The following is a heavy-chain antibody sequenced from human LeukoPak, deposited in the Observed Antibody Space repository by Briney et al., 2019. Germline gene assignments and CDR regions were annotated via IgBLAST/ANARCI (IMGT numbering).Heavy chain of an antibody. CDR2: INSDGSST. CDR3: AKDEFSYSSSWSDPYDY. CDR1: GFTFSSYW. D-gene: IGHD6-13*01. J-gene: IGHJ4*02. V-gene: IGHV3-74*01. Sequence: GGSLRLSCAASGFTFSSYWMHWVRQAPGKGLVWVSRINSDGSSTSYADSVKGRFTISRDNAKNTLYLQMNSLRAEDTAVYYCAKDEFSYSSSWSDPYDYWGQGTLVTVSS.